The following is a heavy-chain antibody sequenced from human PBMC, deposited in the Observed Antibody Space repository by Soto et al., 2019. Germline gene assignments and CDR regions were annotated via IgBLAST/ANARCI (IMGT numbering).Heavy chain of an antibody. D-gene: IGHD3-10*01. CDR2: IIPIVGTA. CDR3: VGGGVNAMVPGDYYYVMDV. Sequence: SVKVSCKDSGGTFSSYSMSWVGQAPGQGLEWMGWIIPIVGTADYAQKPQRRVTITADESTSTAYIELGSLRSEDPAVYYCVGGGVNAMVPGDYYYVMDVWGQGTTVTVSS. J-gene: IGHJ6*02. V-gene: IGHV1-69*13. CDR1: GGTFSSYS.